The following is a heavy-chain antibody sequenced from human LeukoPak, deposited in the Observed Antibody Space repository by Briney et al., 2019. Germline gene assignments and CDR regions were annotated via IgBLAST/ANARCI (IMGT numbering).Heavy chain of an antibody. CDR3: ARAGGVKTAALDLDY. CDR1: GGSINDYS. D-gene: IGHD6-25*01. Sequence: SETLSVNCTVSGGSINDYSWSWIRQPPGKGLERIGNIYYSGSANHNPSLKSRVTISRNTSKNQFSLKLTSLTTADTAVYYCARAGGVKTAALDLDYWGQGALVTVSS. CDR2: IYYSGSA. V-gene: IGHV4-59*01. J-gene: IGHJ4*02.